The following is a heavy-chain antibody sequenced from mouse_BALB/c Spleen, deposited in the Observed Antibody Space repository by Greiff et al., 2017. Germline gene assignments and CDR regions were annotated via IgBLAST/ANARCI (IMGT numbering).Heavy chain of an antibody. D-gene: IGHD2-2*01. CDR1: GYTFTSYW. Sequence: QVQLQQSGAELAKPGASVKMSCKASGYTFTSYWMHWVKQRPGQGLEWIGYINPSTGYTEYNQKFKDKATLTADKSSSTAYMQLSSLTSEDSAVYYCARSGYDLYAMDYWGQGTSVTVSS. CDR2: INPSTGYT. CDR3: ARSGYDLYAMDY. J-gene: IGHJ4*01. V-gene: IGHV1-7*01.